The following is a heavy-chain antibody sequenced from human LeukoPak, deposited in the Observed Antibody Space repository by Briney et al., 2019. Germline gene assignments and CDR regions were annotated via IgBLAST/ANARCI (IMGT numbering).Heavy chain of an antibody. J-gene: IGHJ4*02. CDR3: ISEVGKGSH. CDR2: IKSDGSNI. Sequence: GGSLRLSCAASGFTFSSYWMHWVRQAPGEGLVWVSNIKSDGSNINYADSVKGRFTISRDNAKNTLYLQMNSLRAEDAAVYYCISEVGKGSHWGQGTLVTVSS. D-gene: IGHD1-26*01. CDR1: GFTFSSYW. V-gene: IGHV3-74*01.